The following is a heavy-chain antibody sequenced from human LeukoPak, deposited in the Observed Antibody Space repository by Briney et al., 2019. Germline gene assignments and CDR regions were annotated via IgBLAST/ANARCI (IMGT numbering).Heavy chain of an antibody. V-gene: IGHV1-2*02. CDR1: GYTFTGYY. CDR2: INPNSGGT. J-gene: IGHJ6*02. Sequence: ASVKVSCKASGYTFTGYYMHWVRQAPGQGLEWMGWINPNSGGTNYAQKFQGRVTMTRDTSISTAYMELSRLRSDDTAVYYCARDSVVEPDYYYGMDVWGQGTTATVSS. D-gene: IGHD2-2*01. CDR3: ARDSVVEPDYYYGMDV.